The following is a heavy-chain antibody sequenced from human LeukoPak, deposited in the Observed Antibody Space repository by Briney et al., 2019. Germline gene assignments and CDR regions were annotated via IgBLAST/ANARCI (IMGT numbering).Heavy chain of an antibody. CDR3: ARDQEATITLDY. CDR1: GFTFSNFW. D-gene: IGHD5-12*01. V-gene: IGHV3-30-3*01. CDR2: ISYDGSNK. Sequence: GGSLRLSCTASGFTFSNFWMGWVRQAPGKGLEWVAVISYDGSNKYYADSVKGRFTISRDNSKNTLYLQMNSLRAEDTAVYYCARDQEATITLDYWGQGTLVTVSS. J-gene: IGHJ4*02.